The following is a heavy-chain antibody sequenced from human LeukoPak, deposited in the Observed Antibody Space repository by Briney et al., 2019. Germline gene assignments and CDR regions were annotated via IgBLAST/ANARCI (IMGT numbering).Heavy chain of an antibody. Sequence: GGSLRLSCAASGFTFSSYAMSWVRQAPGKGLEWVSYISSSGSTIYYADSVKGRFTISRDNAKNSLYLQMNSLRAEDTAVYYCARDRVVRGVNSYYYYYGMDVWGQGTTVTVSS. CDR1: GFTFSSYA. CDR3: ARDRVVRGVNSYYYYYGMDV. CDR2: ISSSGSTI. D-gene: IGHD3-10*01. V-gene: IGHV3-48*04. J-gene: IGHJ6*02.